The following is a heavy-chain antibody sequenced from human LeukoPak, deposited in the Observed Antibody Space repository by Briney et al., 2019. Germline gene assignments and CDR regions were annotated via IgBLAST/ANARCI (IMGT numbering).Heavy chain of an antibody. Sequence: SDTLSLICAVYGRPFSGYYWRWTRQPPGKGLEWIGEINHSGSTNYHPSLKSRVTISIDTSKNQFSLKLSSVTAADTAVYYCASSIYGPPYDYWGQGTLVTVSS. CDR3: ASSIYGPPYDY. CDR2: INHSGST. J-gene: IGHJ4*02. D-gene: IGHD4-17*01. V-gene: IGHV4-34*01. CDR1: GRPFSGYY.